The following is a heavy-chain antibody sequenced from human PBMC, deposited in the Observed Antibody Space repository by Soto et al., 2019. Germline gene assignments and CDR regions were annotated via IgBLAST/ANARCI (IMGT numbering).Heavy chain of an antibody. CDR3: ARGTALDYCSSTSCSYYYYYGMDV. D-gene: IGHD2-2*01. CDR2: ISAYNGNT. Sequence: QVQLVQSGAEVKKPGASVKVSCKASGYTFTSYGISWVRQAPGQGLEWMGWISAYNGNTNYAQKLQGRVTMTTDTSTSTAYMELRSLRSDDTAVYYCARGTALDYCSSTSCSYYYYYGMDVWGQGTTDSVSS. V-gene: IGHV1-18*01. CDR1: GYTFTSYG. J-gene: IGHJ6*02.